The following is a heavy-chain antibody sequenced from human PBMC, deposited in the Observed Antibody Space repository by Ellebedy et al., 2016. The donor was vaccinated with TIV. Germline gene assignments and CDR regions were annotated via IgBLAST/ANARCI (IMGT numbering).Heavy chain of an antibody. CDR3: ARGLPAHDT. V-gene: IGHV1-2*02. CDR1: GYTFTDYY. CDR2: INPNNGAT. D-gene: IGHD2-15*01. Sequence: ASVKVSCXASGYTFTDYYLHWVRQAPGHGLEWMGWINPNNGATNYAQKFQGRVTMTRNTSISTAYMELNSLTSEDTAVYYCARGLPAHDTWGQGTLVTVSS. J-gene: IGHJ5*02.